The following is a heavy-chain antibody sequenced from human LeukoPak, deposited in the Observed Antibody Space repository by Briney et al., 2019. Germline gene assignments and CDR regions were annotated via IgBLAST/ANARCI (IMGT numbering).Heavy chain of an antibody. D-gene: IGHD5-18*01. CDR1: GGSISSYY. CDR2: IYYSGST. J-gene: IGHJ4*02. V-gene: IGHV4-59*01. Sequence: NPSETLSLTCTVSGGSISSYYWSWIRQPPGKGLEWIGYIYYSGSTNYNPSLKSRVTISVDTSKNQFSLKLSSVTAADTAVYYCASLGYSYGPDRDYWGQGTLVTVSS. CDR3: ASLGYSYGPDRDY.